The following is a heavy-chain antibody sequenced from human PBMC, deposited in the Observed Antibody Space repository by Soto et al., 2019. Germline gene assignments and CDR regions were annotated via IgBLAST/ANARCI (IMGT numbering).Heavy chain of an antibody. Sequence: QVQLQESGPGLVKPSETLSLTCTVSGGSISSNYWSWIRQPPGKGLEWIGYIYYSGSTNYNPSLKNRVTISVDTSKNQFSLRLTSVTAADTAVYYCSSGGGSYSSVWGALDSWGQGTLVIVSS. D-gene: IGHD6-25*01. V-gene: IGHV4-59*01. J-gene: IGHJ4*02. CDR1: GGSISSNY. CDR2: IYYSGST. CDR3: SSGGGSYSSVWGALDS.